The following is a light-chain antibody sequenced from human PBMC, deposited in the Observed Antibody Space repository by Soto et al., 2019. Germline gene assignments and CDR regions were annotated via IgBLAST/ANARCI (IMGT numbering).Light chain of an antibody. J-gene: IGLJ3*02. CDR2: EVN. V-gene: IGLV2-23*02. CDR1: SDDIGNFNL. Sequence: QSVLTQPASVSGSPGQSITFSCTGSSDDIGNFNLVSWYQQYPGKAPKLILYEVNKRPLGVSDRFSGSKSGNTASLTISGLQAEYEADYPCCSDAGSRCVFGGGNNVTVL. CDR3: CSDAGSRCV.